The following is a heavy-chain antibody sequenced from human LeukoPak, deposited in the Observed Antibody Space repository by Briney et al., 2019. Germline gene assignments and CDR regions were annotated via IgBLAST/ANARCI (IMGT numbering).Heavy chain of an antibody. D-gene: IGHD1-14*01. CDR3: ARQFTTVDY. J-gene: IGHJ4*02. CDR2: IYPSDSDT. Sequence: GESLKISCRGSGYNFAIYWIGWVRQMPGKGLEWMGLIYPSDSDTRYSPSFQGQVTISADKSISTPYLQWSSLKAADTAMYYCARQFTTVDYWGQGTLVTVSS. V-gene: IGHV5-51*01. CDR1: GYNFAIYW.